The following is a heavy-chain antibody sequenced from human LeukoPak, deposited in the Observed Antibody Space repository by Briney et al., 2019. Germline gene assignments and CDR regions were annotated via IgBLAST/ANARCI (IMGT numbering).Heavy chain of an antibody. Sequence: SQTLSLTCALSGDSVSSNGAAWNWIRQSPSRGLEWLGRTYYRSKWYNDNAVSVKSRITINPDTSKNQFSLQLNSVTPEDTAVYYCARALWFGELGIDYWGQGTLVTVSS. V-gene: IGHV6-1*01. CDR3: ARALWFGELGIDY. D-gene: IGHD3-10*01. CDR1: GDSVSSNGAA. CDR2: TYYRSKWYN. J-gene: IGHJ4*02.